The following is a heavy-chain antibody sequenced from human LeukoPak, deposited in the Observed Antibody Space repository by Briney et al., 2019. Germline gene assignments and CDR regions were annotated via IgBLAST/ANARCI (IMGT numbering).Heavy chain of an antibody. Sequence: PGGSLRLSCAASGFTFSSCWMHWVRQAPGKGLVWVSRINGDGSSTTYADSVKGRFTISRDNAKNTLYLQMNSLRAEDTAVYYCARDQRDSSSWYDDAFDIWGQGTMVTVSS. CDR1: GFTFSSCW. D-gene: IGHD6-13*01. CDR2: INGDGSST. J-gene: IGHJ3*02. V-gene: IGHV3-74*03. CDR3: ARDQRDSSSWYDDAFDI.